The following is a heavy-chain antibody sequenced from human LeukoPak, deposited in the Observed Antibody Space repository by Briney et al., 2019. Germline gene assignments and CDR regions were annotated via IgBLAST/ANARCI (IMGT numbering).Heavy chain of an antibody. CDR1: GYTFTDYY. CDR2: INPNSGGT. J-gene: IGHJ4*02. V-gene: IGHV1-2*02. Sequence: ASVKVSRKASGYTFTDYYIHWVRQAPGQGLEWLGWINPNSGGTHSAQKFQDRVTMTRDTSISTAYMEVSRLGSDDTAVYYCATMGATNFDHWGQGTLVSVSS. D-gene: IGHD1-26*01. CDR3: ATMGATNFDH.